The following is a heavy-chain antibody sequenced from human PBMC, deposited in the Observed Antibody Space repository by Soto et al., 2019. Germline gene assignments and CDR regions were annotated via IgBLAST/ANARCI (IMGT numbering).Heavy chain of an antibody. D-gene: IGHD2-21*02. CDR3: ARLRTAKNTYKGFDP. J-gene: IGHJ5*02. CDR2: IYVTGAV. CDR1: GAALNSGNYY. Sequence: SETLSLTCSVSGAALNSGNYYWSWIRQVPGKGLEWIGHIYVTGAVDYNPSLRDRITISQDTSERQFSLNLRLVTAADTAVYYSARLRTAKNTYKGFDPWGHGTLVTV. V-gene: IGHV4-31*03.